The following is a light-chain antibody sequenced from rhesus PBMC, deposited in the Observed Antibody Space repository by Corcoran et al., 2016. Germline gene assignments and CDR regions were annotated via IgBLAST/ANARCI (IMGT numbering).Light chain of an antibody. CDR2: AAS. Sequence: DIQMTPSPSALSASVGDRVTISCRASQNIYSNLVWYQQKPGKDPRVLIYAASSLQTGIPSRFSGSGSGTDCTLTISSLQPEDSAAYYCQHYYDNPYSFGQGTKVEIK. CDR1: QNIYSN. CDR3: QHYYDNPYS. J-gene: IGKJ2*01. V-gene: IGKV1S12*01.